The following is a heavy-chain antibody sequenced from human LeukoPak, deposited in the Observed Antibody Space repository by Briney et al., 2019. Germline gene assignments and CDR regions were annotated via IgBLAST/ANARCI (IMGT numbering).Heavy chain of an antibody. D-gene: IGHD2-21*02. CDR3: ARGPSKHIVVVTASYYFDY. CDR2: ISYDGSNK. CDR1: GFTFSSYA. J-gene: IGHJ4*02. V-gene: IGHV3-30-3*01. Sequence: PGGSLRLSCAASGFTFSSYAMHWVRQAPGKGLEWVAVISYDGSNKYYADSVKGRFTISRDNSKNTLYLQMNSLRAEDTAVYYCARGPSKHIVVVTASYYFDYWGQGTLVTVSS.